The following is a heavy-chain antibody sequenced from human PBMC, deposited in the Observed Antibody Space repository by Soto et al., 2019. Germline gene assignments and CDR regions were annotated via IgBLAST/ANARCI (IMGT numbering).Heavy chain of an antibody. D-gene: IGHD1-26*01. V-gene: IGHV1-18*01. CDR3: ARDRLGATGDY. J-gene: IGHJ4*02. Sequence: QVQLVQSGAEVKKPGASVKVSCQASGYTFTSYGISWVRQAPGQGLEWMGWISAYNANTNYAQKLQGRVTMTTDTSTSTSYMELRSLRAADTAVYFCARDRLGATGDYWGQGTLVTVSS. CDR2: ISAYNANT. CDR1: GYTFTSYG.